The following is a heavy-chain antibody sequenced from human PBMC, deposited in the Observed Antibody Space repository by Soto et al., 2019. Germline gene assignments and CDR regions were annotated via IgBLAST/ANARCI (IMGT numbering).Heavy chain of an antibody. Sequence: PSETLSLTCTVSGGSFSGYYWSWIRQPPGKGLEWIGEINHSGSTNYNPSLKSRVTISVDTSKNQFSLKLSSVTAADTAVYYCARSTYYYGSGSYLSLWYFDYWGQGTLVTVSS. D-gene: IGHD3-10*01. J-gene: IGHJ4*02. CDR1: GGSFSGYY. CDR3: ARSTYYYGSGSYLSLWYFDY. V-gene: IGHV4-34*01. CDR2: INHSGST.